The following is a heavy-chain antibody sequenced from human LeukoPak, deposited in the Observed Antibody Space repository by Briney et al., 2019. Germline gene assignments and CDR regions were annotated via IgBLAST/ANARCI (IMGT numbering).Heavy chain of an antibody. V-gene: IGHV3-21*01. CDR1: GFTFSSYS. CDR3: ARDPAIYYDSSGYGY. J-gene: IGHJ4*02. D-gene: IGHD3-22*01. CDR2: ISSSSSYI. Sequence: PGGSLRLSCAASGFTFSSYSMNWVRQAPGKGLEWVSSISSSSSYIYYADSVKGRFTISRDNAKNSLYLQMNSLRAEDTAVYYCARDPAIYYDSSGYGYWGQGTLVTVSS.